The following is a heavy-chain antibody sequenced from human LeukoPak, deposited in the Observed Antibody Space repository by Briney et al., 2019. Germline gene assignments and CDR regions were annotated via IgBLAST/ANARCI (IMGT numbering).Heavy chain of an antibody. J-gene: IGHJ4*02. Sequence: SETLSLTCTVSGGSIGSDNYYWTWIRRPAGKGLEWIGRVHTSGSTDFNPSLKSRVSISLDTSMNQFSLRLSSVTAADTAVYYCARGYTYGHGAMFDFWGQGTLVTVSP. D-gene: IGHD5-18*01. V-gene: IGHV4-61*02. CDR1: GGSIGSDNYY. CDR3: ARGYTYGHGAMFDF. CDR2: VHTSGST.